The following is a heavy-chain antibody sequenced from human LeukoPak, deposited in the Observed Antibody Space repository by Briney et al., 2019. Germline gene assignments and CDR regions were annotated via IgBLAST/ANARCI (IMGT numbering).Heavy chain of an antibody. J-gene: IGHJ1*01. CDR2: IKEDGSEK. D-gene: IGHD5-18*01. CDR1: GFVFSNYY. CDR3: ARGRGYSYGYIREYFQH. V-gene: IGHV3-7*03. Sequence: GGSLRLSCEASGFVFSNYYMSWVRQAPGKGLEWVANIKEDGSEKYYVDSVKGRFTISRDNAKNSLYLQMSSLRAEDTALYYCARGRGYSYGYIREYFQHWGQGTLVTVSS.